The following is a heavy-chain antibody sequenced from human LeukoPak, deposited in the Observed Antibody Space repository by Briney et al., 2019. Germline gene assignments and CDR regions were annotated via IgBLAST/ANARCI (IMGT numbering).Heavy chain of an antibody. D-gene: IGHD1-26*01. V-gene: IGHV4-34*01. Sequence: SETLSLTCAVYGGSFSSYYWSWIRQPPGKGLEWIGEINHSGSTNYNPSLKSRVTMSVDTSKNQFSLNLTSVTAADTAVYYCANGANSGSYFEDWGQGTLVTVSS. CDR1: GGSFSSYY. CDR2: INHSGST. J-gene: IGHJ4*02. CDR3: ANGANSGSYFED.